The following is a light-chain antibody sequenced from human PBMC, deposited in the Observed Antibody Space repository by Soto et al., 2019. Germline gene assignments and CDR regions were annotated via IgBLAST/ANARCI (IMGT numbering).Light chain of an antibody. CDR3: AAWDDSLNGPYYV. CDR2: SNN. J-gene: IGLJ1*01. V-gene: IGLV1-44*01. CDR1: SSNIGSNT. Sequence: QSVLTQPPPASGTPGQRVTISCSGSSSNIGSNTVNWYQQLPGTAPKLLIYSNNQRPSGVPDRFSGSKSGTSASLAISGLQSEDEADYYCAAWDDSLNGPYYVFGTGTKVTVL.